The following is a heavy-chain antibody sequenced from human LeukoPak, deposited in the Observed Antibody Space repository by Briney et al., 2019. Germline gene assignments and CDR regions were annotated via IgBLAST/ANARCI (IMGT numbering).Heavy chain of an antibody. CDR3: ARDVGPADY. CDR1: GFTFSSYG. Sequence: PGGSLRLSCAASGFTFSSYGMHWVRQAPGKGLEWVAVIWYDGSNKYYADSVKGRFTISRDNSKNTLYLQMNSLRAEDTAVYYCARDVGPADYWGQGTLVTVSS. V-gene: IGHV3-33*08. D-gene: IGHD2-15*01. J-gene: IGHJ4*02. CDR2: IWYDGSNK.